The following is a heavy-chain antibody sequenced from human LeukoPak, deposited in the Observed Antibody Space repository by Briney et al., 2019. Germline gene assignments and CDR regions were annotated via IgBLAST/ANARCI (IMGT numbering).Heavy chain of an antibody. V-gene: IGHV3-48*02. CDR3: ARERGSGNQFDY. D-gene: IGHD1-14*01. CDR1: GCTFSSYS. Sequence: PGGSLRLSCAASGCTFSSYSMNWVRQAPWKGLEWVSYISSSSSTIYYADSVKGRFTISRDNAKNSLYLQMNSLRDEDTAVYYCARERGSGNQFDYWGQGTLVSVSS. J-gene: IGHJ4*02. CDR2: ISSSSSTI.